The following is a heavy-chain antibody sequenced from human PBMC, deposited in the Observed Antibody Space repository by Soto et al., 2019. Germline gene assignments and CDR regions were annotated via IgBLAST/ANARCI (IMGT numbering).Heavy chain of an antibody. CDR3: ASTMVRDYYYYYGMDV. D-gene: IGHD3-10*01. CDR2: IYHSGST. V-gene: IGHV4-4*02. CDR1: GGSISSSNW. Sequence: QVQLQESGPGLVKPSGTLSLTCAVSGGSISSSNWWSWVRQPPGKGLEWIGEIYHSGSTNYNPSLKDPVTISVDKSKTQFSQKLSSVTAADTAVYYCASTMVRDYYYYYGMDVWGQGTTVTVSS. J-gene: IGHJ6*02.